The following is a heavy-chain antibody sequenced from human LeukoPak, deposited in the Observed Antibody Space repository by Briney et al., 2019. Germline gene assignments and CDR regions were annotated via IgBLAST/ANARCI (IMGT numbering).Heavy chain of an antibody. J-gene: IGHJ4*02. D-gene: IGHD3-3*01. CDR2: INSGGTVT. CDR1: GFTFSSYA. Sequence: GGSLRLSCAASGFTFSSYAMHWVRQAPGKGLVWVSLINSGGTVTNYADSVKGRLTISRDNAKNTLYLQMNSLRAEDTAVYYCAKVRGYDFWSGPFDYWGQGTLVTVSS. V-gene: IGHV3-74*01. CDR3: AKVRGYDFWSGPFDY.